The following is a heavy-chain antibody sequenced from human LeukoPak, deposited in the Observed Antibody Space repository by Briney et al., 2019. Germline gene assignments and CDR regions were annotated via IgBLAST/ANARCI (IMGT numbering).Heavy chain of an antibody. J-gene: IGHJ4*02. CDR2: ISAYNGNT. D-gene: IGHD6-13*01. CDR1: GYTFTSYG. V-gene: IGHV1-18*01. Sequence: GASVKVSCKASGYTFTSYGISWVRQAPGQGLEWMGWISAYNGNTNYAQKLQGRVTMTTDTSTSTAYMELRSLRSDDTAVYYCARDRNIAAADPLFDYWGQGTLVTVSS. CDR3: ARDRNIAAADPLFDY.